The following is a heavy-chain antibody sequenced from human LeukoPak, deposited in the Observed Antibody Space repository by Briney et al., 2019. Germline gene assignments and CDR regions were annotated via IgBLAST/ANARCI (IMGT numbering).Heavy chain of an antibody. Sequence: GASVKVSCKASGYTFTHYFIHWVRQAPGQGLEWMGIINPSGGSTTYSQKFQGRVTMTRDMSTSTVYMELSSLRSEDTAVYYCARDQSPNIVPTTGLDYWGQGTLVTVSS. D-gene: IGHD5-12*01. J-gene: IGHJ4*02. CDR3: ARDQSPNIVPTTGLDY. CDR1: GYTFTHYF. CDR2: INPSGGST. V-gene: IGHV1-46*01.